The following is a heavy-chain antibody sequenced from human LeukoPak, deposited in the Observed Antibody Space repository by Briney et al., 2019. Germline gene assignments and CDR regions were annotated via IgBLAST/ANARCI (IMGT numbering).Heavy chain of an antibody. D-gene: IGHD1-7*01. CDR3: ARRWNSRFFFDF. Sequence: GGSLRLSCAASGFTVGDYGMSWVRQAPGKGLEWVSGINWKGDNTGYADSVKGRFTISRDKAKNSLYLQMNSLRAEDTALYYCARRWNSRFFFDFWGQGTLVTVSS. V-gene: IGHV3-20*04. CDR2: INWKGDNT. J-gene: IGHJ4*02. CDR1: GFTVGDYG.